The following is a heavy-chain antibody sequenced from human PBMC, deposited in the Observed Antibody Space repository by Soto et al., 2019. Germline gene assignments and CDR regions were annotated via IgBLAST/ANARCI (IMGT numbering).Heavy chain of an antibody. CDR3: ATIVVTIRDYQYHYGIDV. J-gene: IGHJ6*02. CDR2: IHITTDRT. Sequence: ASVKVSCRASGYTFSDYFIHWVRQAPGQGLEWMGIIHITTDRTTYKENFQGRVGFTRDMSTSTVYMDLSSLTSEDTAVCYCATIVVTIRDYQYHYGIDVWGQGTAVTVSS. D-gene: IGHD2-21*01. CDR1: GYTFSDYF. V-gene: IGHV1-46*01.